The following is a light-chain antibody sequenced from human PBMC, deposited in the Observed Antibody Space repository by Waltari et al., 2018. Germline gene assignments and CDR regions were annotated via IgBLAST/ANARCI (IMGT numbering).Light chain of an antibody. CDR3: QQRYNWPPLT. Sequence: EVVLTQSPATLSLSPGERATLSCRASQSIRSYLLWFQQKPGQAPRLLISDASNRASGIPARLSGSGSGTDFTLTISSLEPEDSAVYYCQQRYNWPPLTFGGGTKVEIK. CDR2: DAS. CDR1: QSIRSY. J-gene: IGKJ4*01. V-gene: IGKV3-11*01.